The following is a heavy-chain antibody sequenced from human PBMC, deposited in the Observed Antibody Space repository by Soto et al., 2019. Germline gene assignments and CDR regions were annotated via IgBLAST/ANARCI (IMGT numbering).Heavy chain of an antibody. Sequence: ASVKVSCKASGYAFTNYAMHWVRQAPGQRLEWMGWINAGNGNTKYSQKFQGRVTMTRDTSTSTVYMELSSLRSEDTAVYYCARDDRYYDSSGPGFDYWGQGTLVTVSS. CDR3: ARDDRYYDSSGPGFDY. D-gene: IGHD3-22*01. CDR1: GYAFTNYA. CDR2: INAGNGNT. J-gene: IGHJ4*02. V-gene: IGHV1-3*01.